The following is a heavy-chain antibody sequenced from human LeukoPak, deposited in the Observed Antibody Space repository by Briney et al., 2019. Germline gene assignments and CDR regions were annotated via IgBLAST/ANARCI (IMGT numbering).Heavy chain of an antibody. V-gene: IGHV1-2*02. D-gene: IGHD4-23*01. CDR1: GYTFTGYY. CDR2: INPNSGGT. Sequence: ASVTVSCTASGYTFTGYYMHWVRQAPGQGLEWMGWINPNSGGTNYAQKFQGRVTITRDTSISTAYMELSRLRSDDTAVHYCARELRRGYGGNSGYWGQGTLVTVSS. CDR3: ARELRRGYGGNSGY. J-gene: IGHJ4*02.